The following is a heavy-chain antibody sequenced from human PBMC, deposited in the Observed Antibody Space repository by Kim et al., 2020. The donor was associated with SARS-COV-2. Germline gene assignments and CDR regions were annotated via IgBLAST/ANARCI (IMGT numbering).Heavy chain of an antibody. CDR1: GFTFSSYW. CDR3: ASEDYYDSSGYYGWGDY. Sequence: GGSLRLSCAASGFTFSSYWMIWVRQAPGKGLEWVANIKQDGSEKYYVVSVKGRFTISRDNAKNSLYRQMNSLRAEDTAVYYCASEDYYDSSGYYGWGDYWGQGTLVTVSS. J-gene: IGHJ4*02. CDR2: IKQDGSEK. D-gene: IGHD3-22*01. V-gene: IGHV3-7*01.